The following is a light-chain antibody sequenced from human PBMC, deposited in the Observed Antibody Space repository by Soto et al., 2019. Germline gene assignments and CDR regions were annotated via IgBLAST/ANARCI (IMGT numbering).Light chain of an antibody. Sequence: EIVMTQSPATLSVSPGERATLSCRASQSVSGNLAWYQQKPGQAPRLLIYGASTRATGIPARFSGSGSGTGFTLTISSLQSEDFAVYYCQQYNNWPPWTFGQGTKVEIK. V-gene: IGKV3-15*01. CDR2: GAS. J-gene: IGKJ1*01. CDR1: QSVSGN. CDR3: QQYNNWPPWT.